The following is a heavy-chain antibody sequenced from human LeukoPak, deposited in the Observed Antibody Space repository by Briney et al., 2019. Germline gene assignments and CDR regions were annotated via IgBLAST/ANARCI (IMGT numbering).Heavy chain of an antibody. J-gene: IGHJ6*03. CDR3: ARGAGSSHSRYYYYVDV. CDR1: GDSVSSNSAA. CDR2: TYYRSKWYN. Sequence: SQTLSLTCAISGDSVSSNSAAWNWIRQSPSRGLEWLGRTYYRSKWYNDYAVSVKSRMTINPDTSKNQFSLQLNSVTPEDTAVYYCARGAGSSHSRYYYYVDVWGKGTTVTVSS. V-gene: IGHV6-1*01. D-gene: IGHD2-15*01.